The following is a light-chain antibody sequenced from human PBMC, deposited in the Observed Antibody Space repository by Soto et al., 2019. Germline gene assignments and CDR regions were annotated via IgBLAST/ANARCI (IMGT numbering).Light chain of an antibody. V-gene: IGLV2-8*01. J-gene: IGLJ2*01. Sequence: QSALTQPPSASGSPGQSVTISCTGTSSDVGTYDYVSWYQQHPGKAPKLMIYEVTKRPSGVPDRFSGSKSGNTASLTVSGLQSEDEADYYCSSYAGNNVVFGGGTKVTVL. CDR2: EVT. CDR3: SSYAGNNVV. CDR1: SSDVGTYDY.